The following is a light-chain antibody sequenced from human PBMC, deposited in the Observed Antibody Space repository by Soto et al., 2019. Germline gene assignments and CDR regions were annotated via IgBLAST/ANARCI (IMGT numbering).Light chain of an antibody. V-gene: IGKV3-15*01. CDR2: GAS. J-gene: IGKJ2*01. Sequence: EIVLTQSPATLSVSPGERATLSCRASQSVSVNLAWYQQEPGQAPRLLIYGASTRATGVPARFSGSGSGTEFTLTISSLQSDDFVVYYCQQYNSWPFTFGQGTKLEIK. CDR3: QQYNSWPFT. CDR1: QSVSVN.